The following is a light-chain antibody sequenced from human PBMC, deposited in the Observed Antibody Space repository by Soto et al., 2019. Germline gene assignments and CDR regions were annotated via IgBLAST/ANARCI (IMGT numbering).Light chain of an antibody. Sequence: LTQPASVSGSPGQSIAISCTGTSSDIGGYNYVSWYQQHPGKAPKLMIHDVTTRPSGVSNRFSGSKSGNTASLTISGLQAEDEADYYCTSYTTSNTLVFGAGTKVTVL. CDR3: TSYTTSNTLV. CDR1: SSDIGGYNY. CDR2: DVT. J-gene: IGLJ1*01. V-gene: IGLV2-14*01.